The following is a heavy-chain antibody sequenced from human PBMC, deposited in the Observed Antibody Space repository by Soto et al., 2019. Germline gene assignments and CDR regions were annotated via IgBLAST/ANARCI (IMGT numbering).Heavy chain of an antibody. J-gene: IGHJ3*02. CDR1: GGSVRRDYFY. CDR2: VSYSGTT. CDR3: ARMKALPDDFDI. Sequence: PSETLSLTCTFSGGSVRRDYFYWNWIRQSPGKGLEWIGYVSYSGTTKYNPSLKSRVTISLDASRDHFSLKLSSVTAADTAVYYCARMKALPDDFDIWGQGTKVTGSS. V-gene: IGHV4-61*03. D-gene: IGHD2-21*02.